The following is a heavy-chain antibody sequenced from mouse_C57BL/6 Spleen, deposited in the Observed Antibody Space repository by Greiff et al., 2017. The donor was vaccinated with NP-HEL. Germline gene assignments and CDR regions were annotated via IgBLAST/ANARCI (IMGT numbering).Heavy chain of an antibody. J-gene: IGHJ1*03. D-gene: IGHD2-2*01. CDR1: GYAFSSYW. CDR2: IYPGDGDT. Sequence: VQLQQSGPELVKPGASVKISCKASGYAFSSYWMNWVKQRPGKGLEWIGQIYPGDGDTNYNGKFKGKATLTADKSSSTAYMQLSSLTSEDSAVYFCVYYGYDNWYFDVWGTGTTVTVSS. CDR3: VYYGYDNWYFDV. V-gene: IGHV1-80*01.